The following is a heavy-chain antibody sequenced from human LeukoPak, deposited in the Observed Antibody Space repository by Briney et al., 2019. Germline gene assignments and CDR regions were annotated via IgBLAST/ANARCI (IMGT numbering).Heavy chain of an antibody. D-gene: IGHD3-10*01. V-gene: IGHV4-4*02. CDR1: GGSISSSNW. Sequence: PSGTLSLTCAVSGGSISSSNWWSWVRQPPGKGLEWIGEIYHSGSTNYNPSLKSRVTISVDKSKNQFSLKLSSVTAADTAVYYCARRLWFGELSETFDYWGQGTLVTVSS. CDR2: IYHSGST. CDR3: ARRLWFGELSETFDY. J-gene: IGHJ4*02.